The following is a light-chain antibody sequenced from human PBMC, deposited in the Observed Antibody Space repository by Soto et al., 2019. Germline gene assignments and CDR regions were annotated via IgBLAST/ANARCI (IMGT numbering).Light chain of an antibody. J-gene: IGKJ3*01. V-gene: IGKV3-20*01. CDR1: QSINSRY. Sequence: EIVLTQSPGTLSLSPGERATLSCRASQSINSRYLAWYQQKPGQAPRLLIYGASSMATGIPDRFTGSGSGTDFTLTISTLEPEDFAVYYCQQFGSSPGFTFGPGTKVDIK. CDR3: QQFGSSPGFT. CDR2: GAS.